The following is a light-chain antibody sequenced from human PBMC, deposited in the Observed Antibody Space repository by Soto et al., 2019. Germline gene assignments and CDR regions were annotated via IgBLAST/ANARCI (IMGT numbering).Light chain of an antibody. CDR3: NSYADRNNFGV. CDR2: EVN. V-gene: IGLV2-8*01. CDR1: SSDFGGYNY. J-gene: IGLJ3*02. Sequence: QSVLTQPPSASGSPGQSVTISCTGTSSDFGGYNYVSWYQQHPGKAPKLMIYEVNKRPSGVPDRFSGSKSGNTASLTVTGLQAEDEADYYCNSYADRNNFGVFGGGTKVTVL.